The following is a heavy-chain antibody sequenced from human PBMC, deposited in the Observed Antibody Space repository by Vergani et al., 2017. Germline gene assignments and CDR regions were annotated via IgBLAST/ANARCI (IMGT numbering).Heavy chain of an antibody. CDR1: GFTFSSYR. J-gene: IGHJ2*01. Sequence: EVQLVESGGGLVKPGGSLRLSCAASGFTFSSYRMNWVRQAPGKGLEWVSSISSSSTYIYYADSVKGPFTISRDNAKNSLYLQMNSLRAEDTAVYYCARECWSSTSCYAGWYFDLWDRGTLVTVSS. V-gene: IGHV3-21*01. D-gene: IGHD2-2*01. CDR2: ISSSSTYI. CDR3: ARECWSSTSCYAGWYFDL.